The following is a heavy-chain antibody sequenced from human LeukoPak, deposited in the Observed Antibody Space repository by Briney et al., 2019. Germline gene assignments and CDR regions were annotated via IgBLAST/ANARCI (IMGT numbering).Heavy chain of an antibody. D-gene: IGHD6-13*01. V-gene: IGHV6-1*01. CDR1: GDSVSSNSGA. J-gene: IGHJ5*02. CDR2: TYYRSKRYN. CDR3: ARDPGIAAAGSGNWFDP. Sequence: SQTLSLTCAISGDSVSSNSGAWNWIRQSPSRGLEWLGRTYYRSKRYNDYAVSVKSRITMNPDTSKHECSLQLNSVTPEDTAVYYCARDPGIAAAGSGNWFDPWGQGTLVPVST.